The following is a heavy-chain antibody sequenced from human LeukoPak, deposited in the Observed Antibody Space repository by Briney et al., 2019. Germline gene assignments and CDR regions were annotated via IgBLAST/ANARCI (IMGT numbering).Heavy chain of an antibody. CDR2: INPNTGGT. J-gene: IGHJ4*02. V-gene: IGHV1-2*02. D-gene: IGHD6-13*01. Sequence: ASVKVSCKASGYSFIGYSMHWVRQAPGQGLEWMGWINPNTGGTNYAQKFQGRVTMTRDTSISTAYMELSSLRYDDTAVYHCAREYVADSSPLFDYWGQGSLVTVSS. CDR1: GYSFIGYS. CDR3: AREYVADSSPLFDY.